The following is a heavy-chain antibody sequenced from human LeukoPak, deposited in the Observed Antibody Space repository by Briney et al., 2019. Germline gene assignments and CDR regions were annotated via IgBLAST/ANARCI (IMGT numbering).Heavy chain of an antibody. J-gene: IGHJ4*02. CDR1: GYTFTSYY. CDR2: IIPILGIA. D-gene: IGHD3-22*01. CDR3: AREDDSSGYLDY. V-gene: IGHV1-69*04. Sequence: GASVKVSCKASGYTFTSYYMHWVRQAPGQGLEWMGRIIPILGIANYAQKFQGRVTITADKSTSTAYMELSSLRSEDTAVYYCAREDDSSGYLDYWGQGTLVTVSS.